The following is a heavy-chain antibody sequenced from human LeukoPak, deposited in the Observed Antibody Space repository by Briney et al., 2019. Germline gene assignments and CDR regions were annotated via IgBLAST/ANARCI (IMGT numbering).Heavy chain of an antibody. D-gene: IGHD2-8*01. CDR1: GFTFSSYG. CDR2: ISYDGSNK. V-gene: IGHV3-30*03. CDR3: ARTNGITGPFGY. Sequence: GGSLRLSCAASGFTFSSYGMHWVRQAPGKGLEWVAVISYDGSNKYYADSVKGRFTISRDNSKNTLYLQMNSLRVEDTAMYYCARTNGITGPFGYWGQGTPVTVSS. J-gene: IGHJ4*02.